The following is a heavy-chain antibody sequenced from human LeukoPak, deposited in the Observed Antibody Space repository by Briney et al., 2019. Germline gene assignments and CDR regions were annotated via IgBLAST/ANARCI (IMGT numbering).Heavy chain of an antibody. Sequence: GGSLRLSCAASGFTFSSYSMNWVRQALRKGVEWVSYISSSSSTIYYADSVKGRFTISRDNAKNSLYLQMNSLRAEDTAVYYCARDPSNYYYYMDVWGKGTTVTVSS. CDR1: GFTFSSYS. CDR2: ISSSSSTI. V-gene: IGHV3-48*01. CDR3: ARDPSNYYYYMDV. D-gene: IGHD2-2*01. J-gene: IGHJ6*03.